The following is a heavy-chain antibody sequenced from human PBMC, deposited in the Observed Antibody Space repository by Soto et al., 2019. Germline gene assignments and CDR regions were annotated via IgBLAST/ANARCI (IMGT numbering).Heavy chain of an antibody. CDR2: IYYSGTT. Sequence: SETLSLTCAVSGDSVSNDNYYWSWIRQPPGKGLEWIGYIYYSGTTNYNSYLKSRLSLSVDMSKNQFSLKLASVTAADTAVYFCERYKRGTTALTFDYWGQGALVTVSS. V-gene: IGHV4-61*01. D-gene: IGHD3-16*01. J-gene: IGHJ4*02. CDR3: ERYKRGTTALTFDY. CDR1: GDSVSNDNYY.